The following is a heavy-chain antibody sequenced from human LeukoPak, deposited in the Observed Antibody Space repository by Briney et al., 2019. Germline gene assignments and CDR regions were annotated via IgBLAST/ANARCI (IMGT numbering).Heavy chain of an antibody. CDR1: GYTLTELS. D-gene: IGHD3-3*01. J-gene: IGHJ4*02. CDR3: ATFGALYLTFDY. CDR2: FDPEDGET. V-gene: IGHV1-24*01. Sequence: GASVKVSCTVSGYTLTELSMHWVRQAPGKGLEWMGGFDPEDGETIYAQKFQGRVTMTEDTSTDTAYMELSSLRSEDTAVYYCATFGALYLTFDYWGQGTLVTVSS.